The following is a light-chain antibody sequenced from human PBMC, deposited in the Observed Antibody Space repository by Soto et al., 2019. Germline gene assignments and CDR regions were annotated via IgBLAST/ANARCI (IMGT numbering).Light chain of an antibody. CDR3: QQYNNGPSTYT. V-gene: IGKV1-33*01. J-gene: IGKJ2*01. CDR1: QDISNY. CDR2: DAS. Sequence: IQMTQSPSSLSASVGDRVTITCQASQDISNYLNWYQQKPGKAPKLLIYDASNLQTGAPSRFSGGGSGTVFTFTISSLQPEDLATYYCQQYNNGPSTYTFGQGTKLEIK.